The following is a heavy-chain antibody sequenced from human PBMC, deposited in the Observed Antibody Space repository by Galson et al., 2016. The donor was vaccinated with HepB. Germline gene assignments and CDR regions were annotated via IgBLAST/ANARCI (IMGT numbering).Heavy chain of an antibody. Sequence: PALVTPTQTLTLTCSFSGFSISTSGVGVAWFRQPPGKALEWLALIYWADEKRYRPSLTSRLTIAKDTSKSQVVLIMTDMDPVDTATYFCSDSSDCTRTTCHPSWLDPWGQGTLVTVSS. CDR2: IYWADEK. J-gene: IGHJ5*02. CDR3: SDSSDCTRTTCHPSWLDP. CDR1: GFSISTSGVG. D-gene: IGHD1-14*01. V-gene: IGHV2-5*02.